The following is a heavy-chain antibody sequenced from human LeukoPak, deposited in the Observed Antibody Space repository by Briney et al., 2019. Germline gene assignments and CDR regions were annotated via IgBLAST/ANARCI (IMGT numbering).Heavy chain of an antibody. Sequence: SETLSLTCAVFGGSFSGYYWSWIRQPPGKGLEWIGEINHSGSTNYNLSLKSRVTISVGTSKNQFSLKLNSVTAADTAVYYCARELPLYLVSSYSSYFDYWGQGTLVTVSS. CDR1: GGSFSGYY. CDR2: INHSGST. J-gene: IGHJ4*02. V-gene: IGHV4-34*01. D-gene: IGHD6-6*01. CDR3: ARELPLYLVSSYSSYFDY.